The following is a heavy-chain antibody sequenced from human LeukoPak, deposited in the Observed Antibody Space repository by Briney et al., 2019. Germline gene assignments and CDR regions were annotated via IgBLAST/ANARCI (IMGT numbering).Heavy chain of an antibody. CDR3: AREVTNDAFDI. CDR2: IWSDGRNK. J-gene: IGHJ3*02. Sequence: SCKASGFTFTSSAVHWVRQAPGKGLEWVAVIWSDGRNKFYADSVKGRFTVSRDNSKNTLFLQMSSLRADDTALYYCAREVTNDAFDIWGQGTMVTVSS. V-gene: IGHV3-33*01. CDR1: GFTFTSSA. D-gene: IGHD4-17*01.